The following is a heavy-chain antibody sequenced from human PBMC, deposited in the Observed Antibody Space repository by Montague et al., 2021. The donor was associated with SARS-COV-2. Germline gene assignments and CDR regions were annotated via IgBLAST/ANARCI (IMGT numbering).Heavy chain of an antibody. V-gene: IGHV4-34*01. J-gene: IGHJ6*03. CDR2: INHSGST. CDR1: GGSFSGYY. Sequence: SETLSLTCAVYGGSFSGYYWSWICLPPGKGLEWIGEINHSGSTNYNSSPKSRVTISVATSTNQFSLKLSPVTAADTAVYYCSRARQDVVVPALGIGAYYYDYYLDVWGKGTTVTVSS. D-gene: IGHD2-2*01. CDR3: SRARQDVVVPALGIGAYYYDYYLDV.